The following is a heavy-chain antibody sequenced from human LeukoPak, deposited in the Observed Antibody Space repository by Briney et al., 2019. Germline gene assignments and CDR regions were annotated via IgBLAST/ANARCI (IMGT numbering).Heavy chain of an antibody. D-gene: IGHD6-13*01. Sequence: ASVKVSCKASGYTFTGYYMHWVRQAPGQGLEWMGWINPNSGGTNYAQKFQGRVTMTRDTSISTAYIELSRLRSDHTAVYYCARLIAAAGIFDYWGQGTLVTVSS. CDR2: INPNSGGT. CDR1: GYTFTGYY. J-gene: IGHJ4*02. CDR3: ARLIAAAGIFDY. V-gene: IGHV1-2*02.